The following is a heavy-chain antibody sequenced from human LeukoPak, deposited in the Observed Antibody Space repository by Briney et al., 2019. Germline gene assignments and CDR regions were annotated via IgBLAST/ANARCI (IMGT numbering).Heavy chain of an antibody. CDR3: AKDAVAPGSGGDYFDY. J-gene: IGHJ4*02. V-gene: IGHV3-23*01. Sequence: GGSLRLSCAASGFTFRSNAMSWVRQAPGKGLEWVSVITGNGGSTYYADSVKGRFTISRDNSKNTLSLQMNSLRAEDTAVYYCAKDAVAPGSGGDYFDYWGQGTLVTVSS. D-gene: IGHD3-10*01. CDR1: GFTFRSNA. CDR2: ITGNGGST.